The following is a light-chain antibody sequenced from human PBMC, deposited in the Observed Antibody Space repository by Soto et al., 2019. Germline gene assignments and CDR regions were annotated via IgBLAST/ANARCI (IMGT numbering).Light chain of an antibody. CDR2: AAS. V-gene: IGKV1-8*01. CDR1: QGISSY. J-gene: IGKJ1*01. CDR3: QQYYSYPRT. Sequence: IQMTQSPSSLSASVGDRVTITCRASQGISSYLAWYQQIPGKAPKLLIYAASTLQSGVPSRFSGSGSGTDFTLTISCLQSEDFATYYCQQYYSYPRTFGQGTKVDIK.